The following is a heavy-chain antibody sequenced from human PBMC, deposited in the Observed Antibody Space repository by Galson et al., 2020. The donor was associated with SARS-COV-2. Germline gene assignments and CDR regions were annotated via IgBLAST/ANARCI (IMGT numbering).Heavy chain of an antibody. V-gene: IGHV4-30-4*01. CDR2: LFSSGTT. CDR1: GGSITSGDYY. Sequence: ASETLSLTCTVSGGSITSGDYYWSWVRQPPGKGLEWIGHLFSSGTTNYNPSLESPVLISVDTSKNQFSLELTSVTAADTAVYYCARASNWGSRVNWFDPWGQGTLVTVSS. CDR3: ARASNWGSRVNWFDP. J-gene: IGHJ5*02. D-gene: IGHD7-27*01.